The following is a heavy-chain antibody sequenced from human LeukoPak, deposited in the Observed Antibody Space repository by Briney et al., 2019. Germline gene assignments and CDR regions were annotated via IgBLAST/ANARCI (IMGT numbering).Heavy chain of an antibody. CDR1: GFTFSSYA. CDR3: AKEVSGPGSYYGGNDY. V-gene: IGHV3-23*01. Sequence: GGSLRLSCAASGFTFSSYAMGWVRQAPGKGLEWLSAITGTGGVTYYADSVKGRFTISRDSSKTTLYLQMNSLRAEDTAVYYCAKEVSGPGSYYGGNDYWGQGTLVIVSS. D-gene: IGHD3-10*01. J-gene: IGHJ4*02. CDR2: ITGTGGVT.